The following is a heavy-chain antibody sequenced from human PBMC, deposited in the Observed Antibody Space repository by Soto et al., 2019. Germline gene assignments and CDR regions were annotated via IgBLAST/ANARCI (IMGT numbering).Heavy chain of an antibody. CDR3: AKDPLSSGWSLLNFYYYYGMDV. Sequence: GGSLRLSCAASGFTFSSYGMHWVRQAPGKGLEWVAVISYDGSNKYYADSVKGRFTISRDNSKNTLYLQMNSLRAEDTAVYYCAKDPLSSGWSLLNFYYYYGMDVWGQGTTVTVSS. CDR1: GFTFSSYG. J-gene: IGHJ6*02. CDR2: ISYDGSNK. V-gene: IGHV3-30*18. D-gene: IGHD6-19*01.